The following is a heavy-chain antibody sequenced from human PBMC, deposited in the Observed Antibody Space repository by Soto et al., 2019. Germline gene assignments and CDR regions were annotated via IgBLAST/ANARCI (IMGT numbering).Heavy chain of an antibody. J-gene: IGHJ4*02. CDR1: GGSISSGDYY. D-gene: IGHD3-22*01. CDR2: IYYSGST. V-gene: IGHV4-30-4*01. Sequence: SETLSLTCTVSGGSISSGDYYWSWIRQPPGKGLEWIGYIYYSGSTYYNPSLKSRVTISVDTSKNQFSLKLSSVTAADTAVYYCASGYYYDSSGYSFDYWGQGTLVTVSS. CDR3: ASGYYYDSSGYSFDY.